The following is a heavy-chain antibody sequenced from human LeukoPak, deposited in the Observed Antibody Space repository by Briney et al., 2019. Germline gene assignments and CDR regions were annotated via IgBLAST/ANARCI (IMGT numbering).Heavy chain of an antibody. CDR2: IKQDGSEK. CDR3: ARDPLSSVVGATL. CDR1: GFTFRSYW. J-gene: IGHJ4*02. D-gene: IGHD1-26*01. V-gene: IGHV3-7*01. Sequence: GGSLRLSCAGSGFTFRSYWMSWVRQAPGKGLEWVANIKQDGSEKYYVDSVKGRFTISRDNAKNSLYLQMNSLRAEDTAVYYCARDPLSSVVGATLWGQGTLVTVSS.